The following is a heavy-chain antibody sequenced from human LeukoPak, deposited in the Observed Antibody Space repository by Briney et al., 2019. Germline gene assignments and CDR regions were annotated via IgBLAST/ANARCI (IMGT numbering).Heavy chain of an antibody. V-gene: IGHV3-74*01. CDR3: ARGGRFGELSSSL. D-gene: IGHD3-10*01. CDR1: AFTFSSYW. J-gene: IGHJ4*02. CDR2: INTDGSST. Sequence: GGSLRLSCTASAFTFSSYWMHWVRQAPGKGVAWVSRINTDGSSTTYADSVKGRFTIFRDNARNTLYLQMNSLRAEDTAVYYCARGGRFGELSSSLWGQGTLVTVSS.